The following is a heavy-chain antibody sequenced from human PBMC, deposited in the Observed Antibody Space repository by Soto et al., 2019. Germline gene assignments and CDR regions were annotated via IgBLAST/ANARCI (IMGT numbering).Heavy chain of an antibody. CDR1: GFTVSSKY. Sequence: EVQLVESGGGLVQPGGSLRLSCAASGFTVSSKYMNWVRQAPGKGLEWVSVLYSGGTTYYADSVKGRFIISRDNSKNTLYLQMNSLRAEDTAVYYCARGGGRDLGGAYRFDYWGQGTLVTVSS. J-gene: IGHJ4*02. V-gene: IGHV3-66*01. CDR2: LYSGGTT. CDR3: ARGGGRDLGGAYRFDY. D-gene: IGHD1-26*01.